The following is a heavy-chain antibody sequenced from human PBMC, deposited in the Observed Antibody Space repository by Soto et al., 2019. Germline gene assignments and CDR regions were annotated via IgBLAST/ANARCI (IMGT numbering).Heavy chain of an antibody. CDR2: INHSGST. Sequence: APLSLTCALSGGSFSGYYWSWIRQPPGKGLEWIGEINHSGSTNYNPSLKSRVTISVDTSNNQFSLKLSSVAAADTAVYYCAREGRQGKYDYVWGSYRYTSTCYFDYWGQGTLVTVS. J-gene: IGHJ4*02. V-gene: IGHV4-34*01. CDR1: GGSFSGYY. D-gene: IGHD3-16*02. CDR3: AREGRQGKYDYVWGSYRYTSTCYFDY.